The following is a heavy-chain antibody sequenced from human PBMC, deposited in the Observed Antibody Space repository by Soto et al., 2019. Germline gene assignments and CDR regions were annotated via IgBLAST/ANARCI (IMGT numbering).Heavy chain of an antibody. J-gene: IGHJ6*02. Sequence: ASVKVSCKASGYTFTSYGISWVRQAPGQGLEWMGWISAYNGNTNYAQKLQGRVTMTTDTSTSTAYMELRSLRSDDTAVYYCARDDIAVAALYGMDVWGQGTTVTVSS. V-gene: IGHV1-18*01. D-gene: IGHD6-19*01. CDR3: ARDDIAVAALYGMDV. CDR2: ISAYNGNT. CDR1: GYTFTSYG.